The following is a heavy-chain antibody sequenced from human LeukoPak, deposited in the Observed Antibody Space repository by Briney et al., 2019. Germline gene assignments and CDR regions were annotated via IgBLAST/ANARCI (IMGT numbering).Heavy chain of an antibody. J-gene: IGHJ4*02. CDR1: GFTFSSYA. Sequence: PGGSLRLSCAASGFTFSSYAMSWVRQAPGKGLEWVSAIRGSGGSTYYADSVKGRFTISRDNSKNTLYLQMNSLRAEDTAVYYCAKVGYDILTGYDYWGQGTLVTVSS. D-gene: IGHD3-9*01. V-gene: IGHV3-23*01. CDR2: IRGSGGST. CDR3: AKVGYDILTGYDY.